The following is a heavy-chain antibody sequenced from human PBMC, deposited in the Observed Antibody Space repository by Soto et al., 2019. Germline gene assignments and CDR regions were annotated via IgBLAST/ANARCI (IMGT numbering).Heavy chain of an antibody. CDR2: ISSNGGST. D-gene: IGHD5-12*01. J-gene: IGHJ4*02. CDR1: GFTFSSYA. Sequence: PGGSLRLSCAASGFTFSSYAMHWVRQAPGKGLEYVSAISSNGGSTYYANSVKGRFTISRDNSKNTLYLQMGSLRAEDMAVYFCARRWLTVDYWGQGTLVTVSS. V-gene: IGHV3-64*01. CDR3: ARRWLTVDY.